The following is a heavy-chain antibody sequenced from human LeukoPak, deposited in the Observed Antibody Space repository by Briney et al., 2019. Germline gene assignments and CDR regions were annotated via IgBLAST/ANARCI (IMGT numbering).Heavy chain of an antibody. Sequence: SVKVSCKASGGTFSSYAISWVRQAPGQGLEWMGGIIPIFGTANYAQKFQGRVTITTDESTSTAYMELSSLRSEDTAVYYCARVVKPVGYYGSGSYDPHNWFDPWGQGTLVTVSS. CDR2: IIPIFGTA. J-gene: IGHJ5*02. V-gene: IGHV1-69*05. CDR1: GGTFSSYA. CDR3: ARVVKPVGYYGSGSYDPHNWFDP. D-gene: IGHD3-10*01.